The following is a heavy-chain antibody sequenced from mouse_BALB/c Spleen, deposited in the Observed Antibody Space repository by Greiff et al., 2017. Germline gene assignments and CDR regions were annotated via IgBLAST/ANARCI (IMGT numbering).Heavy chain of an antibody. CDR2: IWAGGST. D-gene: IGHD2-1*01. V-gene: IGHV2-9*02. J-gene: IGHJ2*01. CDR1: GFSLTSYG. Sequence: VKLMESGPGLVAPSQSLSITCTVSGFSLTSYGVHWVRQPPGKGLEWLGVIWAGGSTNYNSALMSRLSISKDNSKSQVFLKMNSLQTDDTAMYYCAREYYGNLDYWGQGTTLTVSS. CDR3: AREYYGNLDY.